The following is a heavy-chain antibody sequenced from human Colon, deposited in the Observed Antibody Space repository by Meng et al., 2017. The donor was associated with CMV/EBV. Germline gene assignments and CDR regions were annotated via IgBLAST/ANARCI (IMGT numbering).Heavy chain of an antibody. V-gene: IGHV3-74*01. CDR2: IVSGGGDP. J-gene: IGHJ4*02. Sequence: GESLKISCAASGFTFSSYWMHWVRQAPGKGLVWVSRIVSGGGDPRYADSMEGRFTISRDNAKNILYLQIHSLRAEDTAMYYCARGTSVGFDYWGQGTLVTVSS. D-gene: IGHD3/OR15-3a*01. CDR1: GFTFSSYW. CDR3: ARGTSVGFDY.